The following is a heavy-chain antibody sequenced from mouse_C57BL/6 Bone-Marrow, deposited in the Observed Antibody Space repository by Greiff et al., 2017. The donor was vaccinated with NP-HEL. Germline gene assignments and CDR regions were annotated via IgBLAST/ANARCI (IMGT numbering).Heavy chain of an antibody. CDR1: GYTFTSYW. CDR3: TSKSYYGRFDY. CDR2: IYPGNSDT. Sequence: EVQLQQSGTVLARPGASVKMSCKTSGYTFTSYWMHWVKQRPGQGLEWIGAIYPGNSDTSYNQKFKGKAKLTAVTSASTAYMELSSLTNEDSAVYYCTSKSYYGRFDYWGQGTTLTVSS. J-gene: IGHJ2*01. D-gene: IGHD1-1*01. V-gene: IGHV1-5*01.